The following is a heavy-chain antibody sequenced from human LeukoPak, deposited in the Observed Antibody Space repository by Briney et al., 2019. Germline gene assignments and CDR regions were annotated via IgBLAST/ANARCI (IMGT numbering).Heavy chain of an antibody. CDR1: GGSISSYY. J-gene: IGHJ5*02. CDR2: IYYSGST. CDR3: ARGDRRYYGSGSYPFNWFDP. Sequence: PSETLSLTCTVSGGSISSYYWSWIRQPPGKGLEWIGYIYYSGSTNYNPSLKSRVTISVDTSKNQFSLKLSSVTAADTAVYYCARGDRRYYGSGSYPFNWFDPWGQGTLVTVSS. D-gene: IGHD3-10*01. V-gene: IGHV4-59*12.